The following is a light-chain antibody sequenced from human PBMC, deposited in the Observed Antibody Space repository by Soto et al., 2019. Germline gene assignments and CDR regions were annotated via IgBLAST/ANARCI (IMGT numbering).Light chain of an antibody. CDR2: DSS. V-gene: IGKV3-11*01. CDR1: QSVGSY. Sequence: EIVLTQSPATLSLSPGQSGTLSCRASQSVGSYLAWYQQKPGQAPRLLICDSSNTDPAITARFSGRGSGTDFTLTISNVEPEDFAVYYCQHRSNLPFTFGPGTKV. J-gene: IGKJ3*01. CDR3: QHRSNLPFT.